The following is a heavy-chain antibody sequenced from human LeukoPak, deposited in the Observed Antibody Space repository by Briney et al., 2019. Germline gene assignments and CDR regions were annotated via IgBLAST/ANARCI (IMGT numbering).Heavy chain of an antibody. Sequence: GGSLRLSCAAFGFTFSSYSMNWVRQAPGKGLEWVSYISSSSSTIYYADSVKGRFTISRDNAKNSLYLQMNSLRAEDTAVYYCASTRYCSGGSCSEGVDYWGQGTLVTVSS. CDR1: GFTFSSYS. V-gene: IGHV3-48*01. CDR2: ISSSSSTI. CDR3: ASTRYCSGGSCSEGVDY. D-gene: IGHD2-15*01. J-gene: IGHJ4*02.